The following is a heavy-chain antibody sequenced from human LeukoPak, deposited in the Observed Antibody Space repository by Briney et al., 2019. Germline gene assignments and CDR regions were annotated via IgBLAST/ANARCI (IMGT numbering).Heavy chain of an antibody. CDR1: GYTFSGYY. CDR2: TNPYSGDT. Sequence: ASVKVSCKASGYTFSGYYMHWVRQAPGQGLEWMGWTNPYSGDTHYAQTFQGRVTMTRDTFISTAYMELSRLRSDDTAVYYCARDFGSSSWSPLRYFQHWGQGTLVTVSS. D-gene: IGHD6-13*01. J-gene: IGHJ1*01. V-gene: IGHV1-2*02. CDR3: ARDFGSSSWSPLRYFQH.